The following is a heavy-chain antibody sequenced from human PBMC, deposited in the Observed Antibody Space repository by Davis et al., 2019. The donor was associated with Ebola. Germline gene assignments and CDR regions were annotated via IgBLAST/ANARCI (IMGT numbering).Heavy chain of an antibody. D-gene: IGHD3-3*01. V-gene: IGHV4-34*01. CDR1: GGSFSGYY. CDR3: ARPVLRFLEWHRGWFDP. CDR2: IYYSGST. Sequence: SETLSLTCAVYGGSFSGYYWSWIRQPPGKGLEWIGSIYYSGSTYYNPSLKSRVTISVDTSKNQFSLKLSSVTAADTAVYYCARPVLRFLEWHRGWFDPWGQGTLVTVSS. J-gene: IGHJ5*02.